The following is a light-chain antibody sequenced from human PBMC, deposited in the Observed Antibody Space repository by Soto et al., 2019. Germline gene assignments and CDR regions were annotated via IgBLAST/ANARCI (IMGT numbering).Light chain of an antibody. V-gene: IGKV1-5*03. CDR1: QSISNL. Sequence: DIQMTQSPSTLSASVGDRVTIICRASQSISNLLAWYQQKPGKAPKLLINGASTLESGVPSRFCGSGSGTEFTLTISSLQPDDLAIYYCQQYKDGWTFGLGTKVEIK. CDR2: GAS. J-gene: IGKJ1*01. CDR3: QQYKDGWT.